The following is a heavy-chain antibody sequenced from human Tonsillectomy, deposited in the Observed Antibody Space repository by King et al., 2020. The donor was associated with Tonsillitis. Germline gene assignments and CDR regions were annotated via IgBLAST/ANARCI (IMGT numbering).Heavy chain of an antibody. D-gene: IGHD5-12*01. Sequence: QLVQSGADVKKPGSSVKFSCKASGGIFSNHALTWVRQAPGQGLEWMGRSITVLGKTTYAPKFRARLTILADKSTSTSYMELSSLQSEDTAVYYCARGVEGGPSSDYGGQGPLVSVAA. CDR3: ARGVEGGPSSDY. CDR1: GGIFSNHA. CDR2: SITVLGKT. J-gene: IGHJ1*01. V-gene: IGHV1-69*09.